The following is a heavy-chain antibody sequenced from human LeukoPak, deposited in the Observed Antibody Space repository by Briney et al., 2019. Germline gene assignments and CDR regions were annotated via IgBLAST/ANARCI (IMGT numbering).Heavy chain of an antibody. D-gene: IGHD2-2*01. CDR1: GFTFSSYS. CDR3: ARRYCSTTSCLLDY. V-gene: IGHV3-48*01. Sequence: GGSLRLSCAASGFTFSSYSMNWVRQAPGKGLEWVSYISSSSSSIYYADSVKGRLTISRDNAKNSLYLQMNSLRAEDTAVYYCARRYCSTTSCLLDYWGQGTLVTVSS. CDR2: ISSSSSSI. J-gene: IGHJ4*02.